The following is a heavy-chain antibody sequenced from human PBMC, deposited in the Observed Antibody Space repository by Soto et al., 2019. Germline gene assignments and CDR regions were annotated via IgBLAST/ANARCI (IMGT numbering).Heavy chain of an antibody. CDR1: GGSISSSSYY. J-gene: IGHJ4*02. D-gene: IGHD3-16*02. CDR2: IYYSGST. Sequence: SETLSLTCTVSGGSISSSSYYWGWIRQPPGKGLEWIGSIYYSGSTYYNPSLKSRVTISVDTSKNQFSLKLSSVTAADTAVYYCARLSPFDDNNYEYIWGSYRHYIDYWGQGTLVTVSS. CDR3: ARLSPFDDNNYEYIWGSYRHYIDY. V-gene: IGHV4-39*01.